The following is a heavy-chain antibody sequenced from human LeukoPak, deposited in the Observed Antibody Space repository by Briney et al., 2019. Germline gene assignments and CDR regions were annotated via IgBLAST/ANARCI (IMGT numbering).Heavy chain of an antibody. J-gene: IGHJ4*02. Sequence: GGSLRLSCAVSGFTFSDYYMSWIRQAPGKGLEWVSYSTRSGSTMYYADSVKGRFTISRDNAKNSLFLQMKSLRAEDTAVYYCARVAVTLNFDYWGQGTLVTVSS. CDR2: STRSGSTM. V-gene: IGHV3-11*04. CDR3: ARVAVTLNFDY. CDR1: GFTFSDYY. D-gene: IGHD4-17*01.